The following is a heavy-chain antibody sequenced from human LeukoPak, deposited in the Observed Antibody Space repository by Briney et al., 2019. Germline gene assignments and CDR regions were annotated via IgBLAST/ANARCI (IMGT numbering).Heavy chain of an antibody. CDR3: ARVAGIRHGAPSC. V-gene: IGHV1-2*02. CDR1: GYTFTGYY. Sequence: ASVKVSCKASGYTFTGYYMHWVRQAPGQWLEWMGWINPNSGGTNYAQKFQGRVTMTRDTSISTAYMELSRLRSDDTAVYYCARVAGIRHGAPSCWGQGTLVTVSS. D-gene: IGHD1-26*01. CDR2: INPNSGGT. J-gene: IGHJ4*02.